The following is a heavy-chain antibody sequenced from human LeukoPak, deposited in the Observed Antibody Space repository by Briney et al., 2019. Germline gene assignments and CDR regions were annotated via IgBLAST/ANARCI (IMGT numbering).Heavy chain of an antibody. D-gene: IGHD7-27*01. CDR1: GGSFSGYY. Sequence: PSETLSLTCSVYGGSFSGYYWSWIRQPPGKGLEWIGEISHSGSTNYKPSLKSRVTISVDTSKNQFSLKLISVTAADTAVYYCASRKLGNDYWGQGTLVTVSS. V-gene: IGHV4-34*01. J-gene: IGHJ4*02. CDR2: ISHSGST. CDR3: ASRKLGNDY.